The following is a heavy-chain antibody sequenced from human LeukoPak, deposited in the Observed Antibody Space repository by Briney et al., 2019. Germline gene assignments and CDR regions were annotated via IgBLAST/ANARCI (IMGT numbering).Heavy chain of an antibody. Sequence: ASVKVSCRASGYTFTSYGISWVRQAPGQGLEWMGWISTYNGNTNYAQKLQGRVTMTTDTSTSTAYMELRSLRSDDTAVYYCAGGGADVLRFWEWPRGRGMDVWGQGTTVTVSS. J-gene: IGHJ6*02. V-gene: IGHV1-18*01. CDR3: AGGGADVLRFWEWPRGRGMDV. D-gene: IGHD3-3*01. CDR1: GYTFTSYG. CDR2: ISTYNGNT.